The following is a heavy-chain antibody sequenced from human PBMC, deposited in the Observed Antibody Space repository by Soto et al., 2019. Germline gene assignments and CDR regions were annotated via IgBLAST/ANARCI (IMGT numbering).Heavy chain of an antibody. CDR3: VRGGATIFDY. D-gene: IGHD1-26*01. Sequence: GGSLRLSCAASGFTFTSYSMNWVRQAPGKGLEWVSYISSSSSTIYYADSMKGRFTISRDHAKNSLYLQVNSLRDEDTAVYYCVRGGATIFDYWGRGTLVTVSS. CDR2: ISSSSSTI. CDR1: GFTFTSYS. J-gene: IGHJ4*02. V-gene: IGHV3-48*02.